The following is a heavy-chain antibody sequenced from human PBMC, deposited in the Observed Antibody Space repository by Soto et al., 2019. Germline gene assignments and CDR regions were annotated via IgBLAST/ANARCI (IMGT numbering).Heavy chain of an antibody. D-gene: IGHD6-19*01. CDR2: IYHSGST. Sequence: SETLSLTCAVSSGSISSSNWWSWVRQPPGKGLEWIGEIYHSGSTNYNPSLKSRVTISVDKSKNQFSLKLSSVTAADTAVYYCAKFAYSSGWYDWFDPWGQGTLVTVSS. J-gene: IGHJ5*02. V-gene: IGHV4-4*02. CDR1: SGSISSSNW. CDR3: AKFAYSSGWYDWFDP.